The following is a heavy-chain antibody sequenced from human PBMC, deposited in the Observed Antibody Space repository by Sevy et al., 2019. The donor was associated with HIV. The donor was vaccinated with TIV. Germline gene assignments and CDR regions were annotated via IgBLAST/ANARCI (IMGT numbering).Heavy chain of an antibody. V-gene: IGHV3-13*01. D-gene: IGHD6-19*01. CDR1: GFTFSTYD. J-gene: IGHJ4*02. CDR3: ARDAGYSTVWYPGY. CDR2: IGTLLDT. Sequence: GGSLRLSCAASGFTFSTYDMHWVRQVAGEGLEWVSGIGTLLDTYYAASVKGRFTISRDDSKNTLLLQMSSLRAEDTAVYYCARDAGYSTVWYPGYWGQGTLVTVSS.